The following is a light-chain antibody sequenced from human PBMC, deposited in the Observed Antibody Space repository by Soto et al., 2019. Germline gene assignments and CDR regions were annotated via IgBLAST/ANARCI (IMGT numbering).Light chain of an antibody. CDR3: QQYNNWPWT. J-gene: IGKJ1*01. CDR2: GAS. V-gene: IGKV3-15*01. CDR1: QSVRSN. Sequence: ETVMTQSPATLPVSPGERATLSCRASQSVRSNLAWYQQKPGQAPRLLIYGASTRATGVPARFSGGGSGTDFTLTISSLQSEDFAVYYCQQYNNWPWTFGQGTKVDIK.